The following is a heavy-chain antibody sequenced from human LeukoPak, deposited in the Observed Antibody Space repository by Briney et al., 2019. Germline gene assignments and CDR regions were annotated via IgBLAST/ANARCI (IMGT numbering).Heavy chain of an antibody. V-gene: IGHV3-48*01. CDR1: GFTFSSFS. CDR2: ISSGSSTI. CDR3: ARHPVDTTMALLDY. J-gene: IGHJ4*02. Sequence: PGGSLRLSCAASGFTFSSFSMNWVRQAPGKGLEWVSFISSGSSTIYYADSVKGRFAISRDSSKNTLYLQMNSLRAEDTAVYYCARHPVDTTMALLDYWGQGTLVTVSS. D-gene: IGHD5-18*01.